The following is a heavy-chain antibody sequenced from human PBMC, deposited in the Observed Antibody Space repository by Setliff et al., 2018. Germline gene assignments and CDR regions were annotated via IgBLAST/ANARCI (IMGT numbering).Heavy chain of an antibody. CDR2: VDHSGNT. CDR3: ARRDSTGFYGYSFDF. CDR1: GDSISRSTYY. D-gene: IGHD3-22*01. V-gene: IGHV4-39*01. J-gene: IGHJ4*02. Sequence: SETLSLTCTVSGDSISRSTYYWGWIRQSPGKGLDWIGTVDHSGNTFYNPSLKSRVTISVDTSKNQFSLKLTSVSAADTAVYYCARRDSTGFYGYSFDFWGQGTRGTVSS.